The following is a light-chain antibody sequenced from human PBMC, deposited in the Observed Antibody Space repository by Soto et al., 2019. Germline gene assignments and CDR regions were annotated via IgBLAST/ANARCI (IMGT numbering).Light chain of an antibody. Sequence: SYELTQPPSVSVAPGQTARITCGGNNIGSKSVHWYQQKPGQAPVLVVYDDSDRPSGIPEGFSGSNSGNTATLTISRVEAGDEADYYCQVWDSSSDHLVVFGGGTKLTVL. J-gene: IGLJ2*01. CDR3: QVWDSSSDHLVV. CDR1: NIGSKS. V-gene: IGLV3-21*02. CDR2: DDS.